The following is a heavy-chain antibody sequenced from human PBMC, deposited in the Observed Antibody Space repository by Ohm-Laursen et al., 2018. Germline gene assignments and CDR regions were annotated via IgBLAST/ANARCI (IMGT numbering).Heavy chain of an antibody. D-gene: IGHD2-15*01. CDR3: AKVYYCSGGSCYSWELTNGFDI. V-gene: IGHV3-23*01. Sequence: SLRLSCAASGFTFSNYAMSWVRQTSGKGLALVSGISGSGMRTYSADSVKGRFTISRDNSKNTVHLQMNSLRAEDTAVYYCAKVYYCSGGSCYSWELTNGFDIRGQGTMVTVSS. J-gene: IGHJ3*02. CDR2: ISGSGMRT. CDR1: GFTFSNYA.